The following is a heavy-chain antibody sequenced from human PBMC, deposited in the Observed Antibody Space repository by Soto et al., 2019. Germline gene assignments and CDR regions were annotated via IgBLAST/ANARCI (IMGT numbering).Heavy chain of an antibody. CDR2: ISGSGDGT. CDR1: GFTVVRHA. Sequence: GGSLRLSCAASGFTVVRHAMSWVRQAPGKGLEWVSSISGSGDGTYYGDSVKGRFTISRDSSSSTLYLQMDNLRGEDTAVYFCTRSRRSILMVYGFGGMDVWGQGTTVTVS. V-gene: IGHV3-23*01. CDR3: TRSRRSILMVYGFGGMDV. J-gene: IGHJ6*02. D-gene: IGHD2-8*01.